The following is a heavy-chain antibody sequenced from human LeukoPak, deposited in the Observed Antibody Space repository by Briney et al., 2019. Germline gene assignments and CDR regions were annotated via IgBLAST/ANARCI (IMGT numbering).Heavy chain of an antibody. CDR2: INPSGGST. V-gene: IGHV1-46*01. CDR3: ARIRDGYNDAYDI. J-gene: IGHJ3*02. Sequence: ASVKVSCKASGYTFTSYYMHWVRQAPGQGLEWMGIINPSGGSTSYAQKFQGRVTMTRDTSISTAYMELNSLTSDDTAVYYCARIRDGYNDAYDIWGHGTVVTVPS. D-gene: IGHD5-24*01. CDR1: GYTFTSYY.